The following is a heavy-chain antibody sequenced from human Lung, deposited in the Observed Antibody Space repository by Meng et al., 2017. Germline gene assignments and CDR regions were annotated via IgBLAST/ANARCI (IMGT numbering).Heavy chain of an antibody. Sequence: GSLRLSCAASGFTFSSYAMHWVRQAPGKGLEWVAVISYDGSNKYYADSVKGRFTISRDNSKNTLYLQMNSLRAEDTAVYYCARDSGSYGDYALVWGQGTLVTVSS. CDR2: ISYDGSNK. D-gene: IGHD4-17*01. J-gene: IGHJ4*02. CDR1: GFTFSSYA. CDR3: ARDSGSYGDYALV. V-gene: IGHV3-30*01.